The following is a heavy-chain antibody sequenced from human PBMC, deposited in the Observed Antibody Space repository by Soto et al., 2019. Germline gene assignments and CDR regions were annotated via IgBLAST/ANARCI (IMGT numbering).Heavy chain of an antibody. D-gene: IGHD2-15*01. CDR1: GGSISSYY. Sequence: EILSLTCTVSGGSISSYYLSWIRQPPGKGLEWIGYIYYSGSTNYNPSLKSRVTISVDTSKNQFSLKLSSVTAADTAVYYCARHDCSGGSCRGYNWFDPWGQGTLVTVSS. CDR3: ARHDCSGGSCRGYNWFDP. CDR2: IYYSGST. J-gene: IGHJ5*02. V-gene: IGHV4-59*08.